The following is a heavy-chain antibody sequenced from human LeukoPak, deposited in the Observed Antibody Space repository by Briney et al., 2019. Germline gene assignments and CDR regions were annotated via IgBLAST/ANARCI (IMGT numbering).Heavy chain of an antibody. CDR1: GFSFSGHW. J-gene: IGHJ4*02. CDR3: ARGPNSNWSGLDF. V-gene: IGHV3-74*01. Sequence: GGSLRLTCTASGFSFSGHWMHWARQLPGKGLVWVSRISPTGSTTSYADSVKGRFTVSRDNAKNTLYLQVNNLRAEDTAVYYCARGPNSNWSGLDFWGQGTLLTVSS. D-gene: IGHD6-6*01. CDR2: ISPTGSTT.